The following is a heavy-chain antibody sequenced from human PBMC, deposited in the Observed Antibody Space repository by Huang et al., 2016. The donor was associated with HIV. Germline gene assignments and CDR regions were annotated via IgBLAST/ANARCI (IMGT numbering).Heavy chain of an antibody. CDR3: AKRGGAWGSPYAFDL. CDR1: GGAFNNFG. J-gene: IGHJ3*01. V-gene: IGHV1-69*13. Sequence: QVQLVQSGAEVRKPGSSVKVSCRAFGGAFNNFGINWVRQAPGQGIEWMGGIIPGCGTRNDAQRFQGRVTISADETTSVVYMELSSLRSDDTAVYFCAKRGGAWGSPYAFDLWGPGTMVTVSS. D-gene: IGHD3-16*01. CDR2: IIPGCGTR.